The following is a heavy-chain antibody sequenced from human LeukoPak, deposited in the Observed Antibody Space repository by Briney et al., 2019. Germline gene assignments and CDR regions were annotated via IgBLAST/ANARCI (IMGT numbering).Heavy chain of an antibody. CDR2: IYYTGST. CDR1: GGSISIYY. Sequence: SETLSLTCTVSGGSISIYYRSWIRQPPGKGLEWIGYIYYTGSTNYNPSLKSRVTISLDTSKTQFSLKLSSVTAADTAVYYCARHDSAGYSYFQYWGQGTLVTVSS. CDR3: ARHDSAGYSYFQY. D-gene: IGHD3-22*01. J-gene: IGHJ1*01. V-gene: IGHV4-59*08.